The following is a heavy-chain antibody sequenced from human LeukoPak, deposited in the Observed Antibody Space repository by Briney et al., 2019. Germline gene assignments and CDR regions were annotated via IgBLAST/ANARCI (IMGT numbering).Heavy chain of an antibody. Sequence: GGSLRLSRAVSGFTFSSYAMSSVRQAPGKWMEWVSSISGSGGSTYYADSVKGRFTISRDNSKNTLYLQMNSLKSEDTAVYYCTTDASTYCASGVCYTGGNFDYWGQGTLVTVSS. J-gene: IGHJ4*02. CDR3: TTDASTYCASGVCYTGGNFDY. V-gene: IGHV3-23*01. CDR1: GFTFSSYA. CDR2: ISGSGGST. D-gene: IGHD2-8*01.